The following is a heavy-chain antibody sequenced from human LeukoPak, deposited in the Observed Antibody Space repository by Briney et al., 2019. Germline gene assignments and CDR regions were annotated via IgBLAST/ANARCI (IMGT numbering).Heavy chain of an antibody. J-gene: IGHJ5*02. CDR1: GYTFTGYY. Sequence: ASVKVSXKASGYTFTGYYMHWVRQAPGQGLEWMGGINPNSGGTNYAQKFQGRVTMTRDTSISTAYVELSRLRSDDTAVYYCARSPHIVVVTTNWFDPWGQGTLVTVSS. V-gene: IGHV1-2*02. CDR2: INPNSGGT. CDR3: ARSPHIVVVTTNWFDP. D-gene: IGHD2-21*02.